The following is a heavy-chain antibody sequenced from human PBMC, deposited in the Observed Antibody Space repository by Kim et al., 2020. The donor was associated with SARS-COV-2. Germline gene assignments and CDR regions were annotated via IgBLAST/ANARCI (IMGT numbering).Heavy chain of an antibody. D-gene: IGHD2-2*01. J-gene: IGHJ6*02. CDR3: AREPRDIVVVPAIEEYYYYYGMDV. CDR2: INPSGGST. Sequence: ASVKVSCKASGYTFTSYYMHWVRQAPGQGLEWMGIINPSGGSTSYAQKFQGRVTMTRDTSTSTVYMELSSLRSEDTAVYYCAREPRDIVVVPAIEEYYYYYGMDVWGQGTTVTVSS. CDR1: GYTFTSYY. V-gene: IGHV1-46*01.